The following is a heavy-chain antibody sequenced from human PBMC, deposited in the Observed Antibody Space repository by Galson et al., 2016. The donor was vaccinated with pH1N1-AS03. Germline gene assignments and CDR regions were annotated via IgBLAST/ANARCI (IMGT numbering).Heavy chain of an antibody. Sequence: SLRLSCAVSGFTFNRSWMNWVRQAPGKGLEWVANIKQDGSEKYYVDSVKGRFTISRDNAKNSPYLQMNSLRAEDTAVYYCFEINNGGGQGTLVTVSS. CDR3: FEINNG. V-gene: IGHV3-7*01. J-gene: IGHJ4*02. CDR2: IKQDGSEK. CDR1: GFTFNRSW. D-gene: IGHD2-8*01.